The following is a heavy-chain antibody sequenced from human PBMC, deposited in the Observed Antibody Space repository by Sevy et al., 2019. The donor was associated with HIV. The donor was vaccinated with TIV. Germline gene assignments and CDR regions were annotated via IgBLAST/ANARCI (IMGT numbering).Heavy chain of an antibody. V-gene: IGHV3-49*03. CDR3: TRSSRFDY. CDR2: IRSKAYGETT. Sequence: GGSLRLSCTGSGFTFGDYAMSWFRQGPGKGLEWVGLIRSKAYGETTEYAASVKGRFTISRDDSKSIAYLQMNSLQTEDTAVYYCTRSSRFDYWGLGTLVTVSS. J-gene: IGHJ4*02. D-gene: IGHD2-2*01. CDR1: GFTFGDYA.